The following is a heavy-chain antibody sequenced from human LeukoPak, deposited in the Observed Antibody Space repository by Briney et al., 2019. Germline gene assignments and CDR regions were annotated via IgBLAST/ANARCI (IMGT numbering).Heavy chain of an antibody. Sequence: SETLSLTCTVSGGSVSSYYWSWIRQPPGKGLEWIGYIYYSGSTNYNPPLKSRVTISVDTSKNQFSLKLSSVTAADTAVYYCARAGYSRERNWFDPWGQGTLVTVSS. CDR2: IYYSGST. CDR1: GGSVSSYY. V-gene: IGHV4-59*02. J-gene: IGHJ5*02. CDR3: ARAGYSRERNWFDP. D-gene: IGHD6-13*01.